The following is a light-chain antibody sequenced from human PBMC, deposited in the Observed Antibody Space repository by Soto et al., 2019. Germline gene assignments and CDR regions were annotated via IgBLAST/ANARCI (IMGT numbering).Light chain of an antibody. CDR2: GAS. CDR3: QQYSNWPPIT. V-gene: IGKV3-15*01. Sequence: EIVRTQSPATLSVAPGERVTLSCRASQGVSRKLAWYQHKSGQAPRLLISGASAGATGIPARFSGSGSGTEFTLTISSLQSEDFAVYYCQQYSNWPPITFGQGTRLEIK. J-gene: IGKJ5*01. CDR1: QGVSRK.